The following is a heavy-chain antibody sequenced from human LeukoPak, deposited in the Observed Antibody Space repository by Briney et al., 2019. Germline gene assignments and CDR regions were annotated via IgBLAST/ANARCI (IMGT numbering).Heavy chain of an antibody. V-gene: IGHV1-69*04. CDR2: IIPILGIA. J-gene: IGHJ4*02. CDR3: ARDSSYYYDSSGYYCDY. CDR1: GGTFSSYA. Sequence: SVKVSCKASGGTFSSYAISWVRQAPGQGLEWMGRIIPILGIANYAQKFKGRVTITADKSTSTAYMELSSLRSEDTAVYYCARDSSYYYDSSGYYCDYWGQGTLVTVSS. D-gene: IGHD3-22*01.